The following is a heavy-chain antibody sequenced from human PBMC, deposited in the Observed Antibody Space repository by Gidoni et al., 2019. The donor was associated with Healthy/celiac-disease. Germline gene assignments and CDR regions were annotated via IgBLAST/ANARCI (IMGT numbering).Heavy chain of an antibody. V-gene: IGHV1-8*03. CDR3: ARGKGWFGERPPPYYYGMDV. D-gene: IGHD3-10*01. J-gene: IGHJ6*02. Sequence: QVQLVQSGAEVKKPGASVKVSCKASGYTFTSYDINWVRQATGQGLEWMGWMNPNRGNTGYAQKFQGRGTITRNTAISTAYMELSSLRSEDTAVDYCARGKGWFGERPPPYYYGMDVWGQGTTVTVSS. CDR2: MNPNRGNT. CDR1: GYTFTSYD.